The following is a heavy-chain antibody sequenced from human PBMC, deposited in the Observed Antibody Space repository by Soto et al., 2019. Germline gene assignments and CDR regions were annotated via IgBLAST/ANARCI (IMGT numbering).Heavy chain of an antibody. V-gene: IGHV4-59*01. CDR1: GVSITDYH. CDR3: AQRFGDYVGWFDP. J-gene: IGHJ5*02. CDR2: IFSRGSP. Sequence: QVQLQESGPGLVKPSETLSLTCTVSGVSITDYHWSWIRQSPGRGLEWIGYIFSRGSPNYNPSLKRRVTISVDTSRNQFSLKLNSLTAADTAMYFCAQRFGDYVGWFDPWGQGALVIVSS. D-gene: IGHD4-17*01.